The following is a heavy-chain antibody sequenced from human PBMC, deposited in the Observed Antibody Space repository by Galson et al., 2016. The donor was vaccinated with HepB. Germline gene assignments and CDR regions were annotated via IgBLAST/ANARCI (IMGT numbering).Heavy chain of an antibody. D-gene: IGHD6-13*01. CDR2: ISSSGSYI. V-gene: IGHV3-48*03. CDR1: GFIFSTYE. Sequence: SLRLSCAASGFIFSTYEMNWIRQAPGKGLEWVSYISSSGSYIYYADSVKGRFTISRDNAKNSLYLQMDSLRAEDTAVYYCARGDRHSSSWWGFDYWGQGTLVTVSS. CDR3: ARGDRHSSSWWGFDY. J-gene: IGHJ4*02.